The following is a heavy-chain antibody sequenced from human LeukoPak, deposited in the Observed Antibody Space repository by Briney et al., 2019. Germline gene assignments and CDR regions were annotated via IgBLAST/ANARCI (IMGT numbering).Heavy chain of an antibody. Sequence: PGRSLRLSCAASGFTFSSYGMHWVRQAPGEGLEWVAVISYDGSNKYYADSVKGRFTISRDNSKNTLYLQMNSLRAEDTAVYYCAKEPGRGKYYYDSSGYYEMVGFDYWGQGTLVTVSS. CDR1: GFTFSSYG. D-gene: IGHD3-22*01. CDR3: AKEPGRGKYYYDSSGYYEMVGFDY. J-gene: IGHJ4*02. CDR2: ISYDGSNK. V-gene: IGHV3-30*18.